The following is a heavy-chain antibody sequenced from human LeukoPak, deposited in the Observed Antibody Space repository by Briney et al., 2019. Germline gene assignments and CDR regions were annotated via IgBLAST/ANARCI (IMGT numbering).Heavy chain of an antibody. J-gene: IGHJ5*02. CDR3: ARSDFWSGYHLNWFDP. V-gene: IGHV1-69*01. CDR1: GGTFSSYA. CDR2: IIPIFGTA. D-gene: IGHD3-3*01. Sequence: SVKVSCRASGGTFSSYAISWVRQAPGQGLEWMGGIIPIFGTANYAQKFQGRVTITADESTSTAYMELSSLRSEDTAVYYCARSDFWSGYHLNWFDPWGQGTLVTVSS.